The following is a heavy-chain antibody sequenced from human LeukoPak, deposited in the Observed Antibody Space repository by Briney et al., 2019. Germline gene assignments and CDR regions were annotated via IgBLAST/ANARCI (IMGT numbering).Heavy chain of an antibody. V-gene: IGHV3-30*04. D-gene: IGHD6-13*01. CDR3: ARDYSSSWRSWFDP. CDR1: GFTFSSYA. J-gene: IGHJ5*02. CDR2: ISYDGSNK. Sequence: GRSLRLSCAASGFTFSSYAMHWVRQAPGKGLEWVAVISYDGSNKYYADSVKGRFTISRDNSKNTLYLQMNSLRAEDTAVYYCARDYSSSWRSWFDPWGQGTLVTVSS.